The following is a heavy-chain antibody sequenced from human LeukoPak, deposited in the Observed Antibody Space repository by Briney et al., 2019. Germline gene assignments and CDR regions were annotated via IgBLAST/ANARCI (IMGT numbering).Heavy chain of an antibody. Sequence: GESLKISCKGSGYSFTSYWIGWVRQMPGKGLEWMGIIYPGDSDTRYSPSFQGQVTISADKSISTAYLQWSSLKASDTAMYYCAITEIAAAGKAGDYFDYWGQGTLVTVSS. D-gene: IGHD6-13*01. V-gene: IGHV5-51*01. CDR3: AITEIAAAGKAGDYFDY. CDR2: IYPGDSDT. J-gene: IGHJ4*02. CDR1: GYSFTSYW.